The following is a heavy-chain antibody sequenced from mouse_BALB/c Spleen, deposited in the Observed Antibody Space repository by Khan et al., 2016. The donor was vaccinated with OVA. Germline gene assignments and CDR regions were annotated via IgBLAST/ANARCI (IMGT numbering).Heavy chain of an antibody. CDR2: IIYTGST. J-gene: IGHJ3*01. V-gene: IGHV3-8*02. CDR3: ARSTYRFAFVY. CDR1: GDSITSGY. D-gene: IGHD2-14*01. Sequence: EVQLQESGPSLVKPSQTLSLTCSVTGDSITSGYWNWIRKFPGNKLEYMGHIIYTGSTYYNPSLKSRISITRHTSENQYYLQLNSVTDEDTVTSYCARSTYRFAFVYWGQGTLVTVSA.